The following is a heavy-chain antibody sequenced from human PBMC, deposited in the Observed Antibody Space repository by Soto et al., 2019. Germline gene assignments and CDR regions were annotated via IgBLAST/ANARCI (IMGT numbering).Heavy chain of an antibody. CDR2: ISSSSSTI. CDR3: ARTLGHSSGGYERNWFDP. D-gene: IGHD6-19*01. Sequence: EVQLVESGGGLVQPGGSLRLSCAASGFTFSSYSMNWVRQAPGKGLEWVSYISSSSSTIYYADSVKGRFTISRDNAKNTLSLQMNSLRDEDTAVYYCARTLGHSSGGYERNWFDPWGQGTVVTVSS. V-gene: IGHV3-48*02. J-gene: IGHJ5*02. CDR1: GFTFSSYS.